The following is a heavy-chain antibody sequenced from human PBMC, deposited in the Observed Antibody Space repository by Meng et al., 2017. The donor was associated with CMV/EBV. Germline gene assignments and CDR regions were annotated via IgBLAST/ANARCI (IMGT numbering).Heavy chain of an antibody. CDR1: IRSSSYY. CDR3: ARVVLRFLEWSPGWFDP. CDR2: IYYSGST. J-gene: IGHJ5*02. D-gene: IGHD3-3*01. V-gene: IGHV4-39*07. Sequence: IRSSSYYWGWIRQPPGKGLEWIGSIYYSGSTYYNPSLKSRVTISVDTSKNQFSLKLSSVTAADTAVYYCARVVLRFLEWSPGWFDPWGQGTLVTVSS.